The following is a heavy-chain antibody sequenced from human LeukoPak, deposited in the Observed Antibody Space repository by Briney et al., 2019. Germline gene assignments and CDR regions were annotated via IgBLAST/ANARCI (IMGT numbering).Heavy chain of an antibody. J-gene: IGHJ5*02. CDR1: GGTFSSYT. Sequence: ASVKVSCKASGGTFSSYTISWVRQAPGQGLEWMGRIISILGIANYAQKFQGRVTITADKSTSTAYMELSSLRSEDTAVYYCAKLGFHHEWSPYPALFDPWGQGTLVTVSS. CDR3: AKLGFHHEWSPYPALFDP. V-gene: IGHV1-69*02. D-gene: IGHD3-3*01. CDR2: IISILGIA.